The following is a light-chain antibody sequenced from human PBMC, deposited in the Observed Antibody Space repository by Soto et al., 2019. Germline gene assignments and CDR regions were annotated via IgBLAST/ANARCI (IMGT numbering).Light chain of an antibody. V-gene: IGKV3-20*01. Sequence: VVLTQSPGTLSFSSVECATLXSKASQSLNSIYLAWYQQKPGQAPRLLVYGASNRATGIPDRFSGSGSGTDFTLTISRLEPEDFAVYYCQQYGSSPTFGQGTRLEI. CDR3: QQYGSSPT. CDR2: GAS. J-gene: IGKJ5*01. CDR1: QSLNSIY.